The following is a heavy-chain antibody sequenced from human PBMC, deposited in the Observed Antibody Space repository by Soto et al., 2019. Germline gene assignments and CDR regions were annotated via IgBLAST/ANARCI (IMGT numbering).Heavy chain of an antibody. CDR1: GGSLSINA. Sequence: QVQLVQSGAEVKKPGSSVKVSCKTSGGSLSINAISWVRQARGQGFEWMGGISPIFGATKYIAKFQGRLTITVDESTSTVYMELGSLTSEDTAVYFCTRDRSNYDVLTVWGQGTQVTVSS. V-gene: IGHV1-69*01. J-gene: IGHJ4*01. CDR3: TRDRSNYDVLTV. CDR2: ISPIFGAT. D-gene: IGHD3-9*01.